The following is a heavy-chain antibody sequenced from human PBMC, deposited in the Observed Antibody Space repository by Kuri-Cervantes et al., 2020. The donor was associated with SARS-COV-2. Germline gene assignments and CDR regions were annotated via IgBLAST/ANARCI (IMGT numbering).Heavy chain of an antibody. D-gene: IGHD7-27*01. Sequence: DSVKVSCKASGYTFTGYYMHWVRQAPGQGLEWMGWINPNSGGTNYAQKFQGRVTMTRDTSISTAYMELSRLRSDDTAVYYCARDRVLGSGALDAFDIWGQGTMVTVSS. V-gene: IGHV1-2*02. CDR1: GYTFTGYY. CDR2: INPNSGGT. J-gene: IGHJ3*02. CDR3: ARDRVLGSGALDAFDI.